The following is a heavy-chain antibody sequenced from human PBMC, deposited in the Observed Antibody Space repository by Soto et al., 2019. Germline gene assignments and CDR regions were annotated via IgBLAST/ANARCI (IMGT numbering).Heavy chain of an antibody. D-gene: IGHD1-26*01. CDR1: GFTFSDHY. CDR2: TRNKANSYTT. Sequence: EVQLVESGGGLVQPGGSLRLSCAASGFTFSDHYMDWVRQAPGKGLEWVGRTRNKANSYTTEYAASVKGRFTISRDDSKNSLYLQMKSLKTEDTAVYYCARGEGGSYSPCDYWGQGTLVTVSS. V-gene: IGHV3-72*01. CDR3: ARGEGGSYSPCDY. J-gene: IGHJ4*02.